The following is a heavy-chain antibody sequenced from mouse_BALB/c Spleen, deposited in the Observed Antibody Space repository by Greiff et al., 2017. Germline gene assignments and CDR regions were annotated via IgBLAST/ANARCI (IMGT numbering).Heavy chain of an antibody. V-gene: IGHV1S127*01. D-gene: IGHD2-3*01. Sequence: QVQLKQPGAELVKPGASVKMSCKASGYTFTSYWMHWVKQRPGQGLEWIGVIDPSDSYTSYNQKFKGKATLTVDTSSSTAYMQLSSLTSEDSAVYYCTRGSMNFDYWGQGTTLTVSS. CDR2: IDPSDSYT. CDR1: GYTFTSYW. CDR3: TRGSMNFDY. J-gene: IGHJ2*01.